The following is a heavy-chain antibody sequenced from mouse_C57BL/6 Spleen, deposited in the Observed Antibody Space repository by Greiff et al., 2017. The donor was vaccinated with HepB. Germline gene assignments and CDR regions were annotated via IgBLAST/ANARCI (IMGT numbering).Heavy chain of an antibody. V-gene: IGHV5-4*01. CDR2: ISDGGSYT. D-gene: IGHD2-4*01. Sequence: EVKLMESGGGLVKPGGSLKLSCAASGFTFSSYAMSWVRQTPEKRLEWVATISDGGSYTYYPDNVKGRFTISRDNAKNNLYLQMSHLKSEDTAMYYCARDRDDYDDGFAYWGQGTLVTVSA. J-gene: IGHJ3*01. CDR1: GFTFSSYA. CDR3: ARDRDDYDDGFAY.